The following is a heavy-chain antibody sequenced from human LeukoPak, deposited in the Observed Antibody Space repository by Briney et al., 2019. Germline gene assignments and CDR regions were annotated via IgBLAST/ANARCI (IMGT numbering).Heavy chain of an antibody. CDR3: ARVTGYVVEDYFDY. J-gene: IGHJ4*02. V-gene: IGHV4-59*01. CDR2: IYYSGST. Sequence: SETLSLTCSVSGGSIGSYYWSWIRQPPGKGLEWIGYIYYSGSTYYNPSLKSRVTISVDTSKNQFSLRLSSVTAADTAVYYCARVTGYVVEDYFDYWGQGTLVTVSS. D-gene: IGHD2-15*01. CDR1: GGSIGSYY.